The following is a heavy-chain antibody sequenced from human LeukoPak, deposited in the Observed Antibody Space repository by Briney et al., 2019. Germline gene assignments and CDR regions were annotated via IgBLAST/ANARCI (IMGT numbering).Heavy chain of an antibody. CDR3: AKRGVVIRVILVGFHKEAYYFDS. J-gene: IGHJ4*02. CDR1: GFTFSSYA. V-gene: IGHV3-23*01. CDR2: ISDSGGSA. D-gene: IGHD3-22*01. Sequence: QSGGSLRLSCAASGFTFSSYAMSWVRQAPGKGLEWVSAISDSGGSANYADSVKGRFTISRDNPKNTLYLQMNSLRAEDTAVYFCAKRGVVIRVILVGFHKEAYYFDSWGQGALVTVSS.